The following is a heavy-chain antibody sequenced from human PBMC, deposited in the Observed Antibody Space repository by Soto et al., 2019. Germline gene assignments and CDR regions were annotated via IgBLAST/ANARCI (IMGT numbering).Heavy chain of an antibody. J-gene: IGHJ4*02. CDR3: AREVMGGTHDFDY. CDR1: GFTFSSYG. V-gene: IGHV3-33*08. Sequence: GGSLRLSCAASGFTFSSYGMHWVRQAPGKGLEWVAVIWYDGSNKYYADSVKGRFTISRDNSKNTLYLQMNSLRAEDTAVYYCAREVMGGTHDFDYWGQGTLVTVSS. CDR2: IWYDGSNK. D-gene: IGHD1-1*01.